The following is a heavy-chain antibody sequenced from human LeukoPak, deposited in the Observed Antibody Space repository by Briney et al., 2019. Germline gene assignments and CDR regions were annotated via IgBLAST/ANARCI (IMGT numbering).Heavy chain of an antibody. Sequence: SETLSPTCTVSGGSISSYYWSWIRQPPGKGLEWIGYIYYSGSTNYNPSLKSRVTISVDTSKNQFSLKLSSVTAADTAVYYCARLRGEYYYYYMDVWGKGTTVTISS. V-gene: IGHV4-59*01. CDR3: ARLRGEYYYYYMDV. J-gene: IGHJ6*03. D-gene: IGHD3-10*01. CDR2: IYYSGST. CDR1: GGSISSYY.